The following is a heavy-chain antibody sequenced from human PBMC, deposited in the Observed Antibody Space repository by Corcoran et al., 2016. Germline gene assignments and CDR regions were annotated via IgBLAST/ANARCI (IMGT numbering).Heavy chain of an antibody. CDR2: IIPIFGTA. CDR3: AGDSMTTGRVDYYYDGMDV. J-gene: IGHJ6*02. Sequence: QVQLVQSGAEVKKPGSSVKVSCKASGGTFSSYAISWVRQAPGQGLEWMGGIIPIFGTANYAQKFQGRVTITADESTSTAYMELSSLRSEDTAVDYCAGDSMTTGRVDYYYDGMDVWGQGTTVTVSS. CDR1: GGTFSSYA. D-gene: IGHD3-22*01. V-gene: IGHV1-69*01.